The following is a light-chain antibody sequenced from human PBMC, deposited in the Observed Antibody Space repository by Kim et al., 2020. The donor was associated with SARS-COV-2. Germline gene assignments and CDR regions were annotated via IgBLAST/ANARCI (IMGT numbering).Light chain of an antibody. J-gene: IGKJ2*01. Sequence: LCPGERANLSCRASQSVSSTFLAWYQHSPGQATRLLIYDASSRATGIPDRFSGSGSGTDFTLTISRLEPEDFAVYYCQQNGYSPFTFGQGTKLEI. CDR3: QQNGYSPFT. V-gene: IGKV3-20*01. CDR2: DAS. CDR1: QSVSSTF.